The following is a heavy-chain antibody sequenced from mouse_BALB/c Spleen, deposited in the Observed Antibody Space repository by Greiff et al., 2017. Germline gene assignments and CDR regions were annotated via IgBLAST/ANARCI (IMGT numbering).Heavy chain of an antibody. CDR3: ARGGTTVPYYFDY. D-gene: IGHD1-1*01. V-gene: IGHV2-9*02. CDR2: IWAGGST. CDR1: GFSLTSYG. Sequence: VKLVESGPGLVAPSQSLSITCTVSGFSLTSYGVHWVRQPPGKGLEWLGVIWAGGSTNYNSALMSRLSISKDNSKSQVFLKMNSLQTDDTAMYYCARGGTTVPYYFDYWGQGTTLTVSS. J-gene: IGHJ2*01.